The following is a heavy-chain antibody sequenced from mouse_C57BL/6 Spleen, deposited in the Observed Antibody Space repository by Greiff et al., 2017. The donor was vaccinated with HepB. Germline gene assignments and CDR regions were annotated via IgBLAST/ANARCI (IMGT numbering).Heavy chain of an antibody. CDR1: GYTFTSYW. Sequence: QVQLQQPGAELVRPGTSVKLSCKASGYTFTSYWMHWVKQRPGQGLEWIGVIDPSDSYTNYNQKFKGKATLTVDTSSSTAYMQLSSLTSEDSAVYYCARQRVYYGSRGDFDVWGTGTTVTVSS. D-gene: IGHD1-1*01. CDR2: IDPSDSYT. CDR3: ARQRVYYGSRGDFDV. V-gene: IGHV1-59*01. J-gene: IGHJ1*03.